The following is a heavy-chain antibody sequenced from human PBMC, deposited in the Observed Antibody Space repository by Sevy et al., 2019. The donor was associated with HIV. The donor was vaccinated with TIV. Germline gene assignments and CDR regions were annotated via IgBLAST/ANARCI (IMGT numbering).Heavy chain of an antibody. Sequence: GGSLRLSCAASGFTFSNYAMSWVRQAPGKGLEWVSAIGAGGGDIYYAGSVKGRFTISRDNSKSTLYLQVNALRAEDTALYYCTRGSYHGRSLEAFDYWGQGTLVTVSS. CDR1: GFTFSNYA. CDR2: IGAGGGDI. D-gene: IGHD2-2*01. CDR3: TRGSYHGRSLEAFDY. J-gene: IGHJ4*02. V-gene: IGHV3-23*01.